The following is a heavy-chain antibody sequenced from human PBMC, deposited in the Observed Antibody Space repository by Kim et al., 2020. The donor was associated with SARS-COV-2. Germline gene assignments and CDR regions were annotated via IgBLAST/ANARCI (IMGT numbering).Heavy chain of an antibody. D-gene: IGHD6-19*01. V-gene: IGHV4-39*01. CDR2: IYYSGNT. Sequence: SETLSLTCTVSGGSINSSNYYWGWIRQPPGKGLEWIGSIYYSGNTYYTPSLKSRVTISVDRSKNQFSLKLRSVTAADTAVYYCARRVGFGQWLPRRGYNWFDPWGQGTLVTVSS. CDR3: ARRVGFGQWLPRRGYNWFDP. J-gene: IGHJ5*02. CDR1: GGSINSSNYY.